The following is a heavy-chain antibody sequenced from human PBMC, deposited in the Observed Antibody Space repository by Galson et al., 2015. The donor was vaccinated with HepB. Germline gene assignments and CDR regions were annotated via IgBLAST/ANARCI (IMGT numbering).Heavy chain of an antibody. V-gene: IGHV3-21*01. Sequence: SLRLSCAASGFTFSSYSMNWVRQAPGKGLEWVSSISSSSSYIYYADSVKGRFTISRDNAKNSLYLQMNSLRAEDTAVYYCARSLAAAGTNYFDYWGQGTLVTVSS. D-gene: IGHD6-13*01. CDR3: ARSLAAAGTNYFDY. CDR1: GFTFSSYS. CDR2: ISSSSSYI. J-gene: IGHJ4*02.